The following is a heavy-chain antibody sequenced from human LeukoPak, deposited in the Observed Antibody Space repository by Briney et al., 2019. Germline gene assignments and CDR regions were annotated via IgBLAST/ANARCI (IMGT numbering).Heavy chain of an antibody. Sequence: PGRSLRLSCAASGFAFNTYAMHWVRQASGQGLEWVALIWHDGSHKFYSNSVRGQFTISRDNSKNTVSLQMNNLRPEDTAVYYCAGEIFGSGSYPDFWGQGTLVTVSS. V-gene: IGHV3-33*01. CDR1: GFAFNTYA. CDR3: AGEIFGSGSYPDF. D-gene: IGHD3-10*01. J-gene: IGHJ4*02. CDR2: IWHDGSHK.